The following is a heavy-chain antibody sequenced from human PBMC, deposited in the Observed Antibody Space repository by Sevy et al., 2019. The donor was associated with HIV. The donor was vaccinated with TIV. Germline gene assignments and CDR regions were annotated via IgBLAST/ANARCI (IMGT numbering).Heavy chain of an antibody. V-gene: IGHV3-48*03. CDR2: ISSRGTTI. CDR1: GFSFTSYE. Sequence: GGSLRLSCAASGFSFTSYEINWVRQAPGKGLEWVSYISSRGTTIYYANPVKGRFTISRDNAKNSLFLQMNSLRADDTAVYYCARTGIGISGLTGAMDVWGQGTTVTVSS. D-gene: IGHD2-15*01. J-gene: IGHJ6*02. CDR3: ARTGIGISGLTGAMDV.